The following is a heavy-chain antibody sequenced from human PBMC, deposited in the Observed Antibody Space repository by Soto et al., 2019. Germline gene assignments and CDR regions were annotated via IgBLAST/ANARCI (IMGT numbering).Heavy chain of an antibody. V-gene: IGHV1-69*13. Sequence: GSSVKVSCKASGGTFSSYAISWVRQAPGQGLEWMGGIIPIFGTANYAQKFQGRVTITADESTSTAYMELSSLRSEDTAVYYCASQVGGSGFWSGYSNFDYGMDVWGQGTTVTVSS. CDR1: GGTFSSYA. D-gene: IGHD3-3*01. CDR3: ASQVGGSGFWSGYSNFDYGMDV. CDR2: IIPIFGTA. J-gene: IGHJ6*02.